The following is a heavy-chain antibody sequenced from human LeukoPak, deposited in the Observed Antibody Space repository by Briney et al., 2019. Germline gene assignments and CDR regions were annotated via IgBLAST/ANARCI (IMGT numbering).Heavy chain of an antibody. CDR1: GYSISSGYY. V-gene: IGHV4-38-2*02. CDR2: IYHSGST. J-gene: IGHJ4*02. D-gene: IGHD6-19*01. Sequence: SETLSLTCTVSGYSISSGYYWGWIRQPPGKGLEWIGSIYHSGSTYYNPSLKSRVTISVDTSKNQFSLKLSSETAADTAVYYCARGPAGPSHFDYWGQGTLVTVSS. CDR3: ARGPAGPSHFDY.